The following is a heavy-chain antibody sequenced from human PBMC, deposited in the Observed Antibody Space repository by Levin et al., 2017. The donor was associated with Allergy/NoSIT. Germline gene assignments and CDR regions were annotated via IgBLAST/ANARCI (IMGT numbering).Heavy chain of an antibody. CDR3: ARGIVGAMDY. Sequence: PGESLKISCAASGFTFDDYAMHWVRQAPGKGLEWVSGISWNSGSIGYADSVKGRFTISRDNAKNSLYLQMNSLRAEDTALYYCARGIVGAMDYWGQGTLVTVSS. D-gene: IGHD1-26*01. CDR1: GFTFDDYA. J-gene: IGHJ4*02. V-gene: IGHV3-9*01. CDR2: ISWNSGSI.